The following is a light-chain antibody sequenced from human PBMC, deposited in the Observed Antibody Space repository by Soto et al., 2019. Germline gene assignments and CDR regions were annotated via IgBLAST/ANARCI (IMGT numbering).Light chain of an antibody. J-gene: IGLJ2*01. CDR1: SSAVGGYNH. CDR3: CSYTGLSTVV. V-gene: IGLV2-14*01. Sequence: QSALTQAASVSGSPGQSITISCAATSSAVGGYNHVSWYQHYPGKAPKLILFAVSDRPSGVSHRFSGSKSGNTASLTISGLQADDEADYYCCSYTGLSTVVFGGGTKLTVL. CDR2: AVS.